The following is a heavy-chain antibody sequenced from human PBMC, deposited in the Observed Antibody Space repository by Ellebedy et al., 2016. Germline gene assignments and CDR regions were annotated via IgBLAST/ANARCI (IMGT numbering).Heavy chain of an antibody. CDR1: GFTLSSFW. V-gene: IGHV3-74*01. D-gene: IGHD1-26*01. J-gene: IGHJ4*02. CDR3: AKVGATTKDFDR. CDR2: INGDGSST. Sequence: GGSLRLSCAASGFTLSSFWMHWVRQAPGKGLMWISRINGDGSSTNYADSAKGRFTVSRDNAKNTLFLQMNSLRAEDTAVYYCAKVGATTKDFDRWGQGTLVTVSS.